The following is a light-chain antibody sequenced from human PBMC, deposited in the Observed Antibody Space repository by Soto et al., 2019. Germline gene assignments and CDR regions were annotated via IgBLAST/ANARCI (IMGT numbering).Light chain of an antibody. V-gene: IGKV1-5*01. CDR3: QQYYGYSLT. J-gene: IGKJ4*01. CDR2: AAS. CDR1: QSISSW. Sequence: DIQMTQSPSTLSSSLVYRDXITSRASQSISSWLAWYQQKPGKAPKLLIYAASTLQSGVPSRFSGSGSGTDFTLTINCLQSEDFATYYCQQYYGYSLTFGGGTKVDIK.